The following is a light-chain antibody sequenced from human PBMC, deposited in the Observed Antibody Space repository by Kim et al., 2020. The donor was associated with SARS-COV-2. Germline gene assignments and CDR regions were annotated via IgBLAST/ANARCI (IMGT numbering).Light chain of an antibody. Sequence: QSVLTQPPSASGTSGQRVTIFCSGSSTNIASHVVSWYQQLPETAPKLLIHTYDQRPSGVPDRFSASRSGTSASLSISGLLSEDEGDYYCAAWDDSVSGLVFGAGTKVTVL. CDR1: STNIASHV. V-gene: IGLV1-44*01. CDR2: TYD. J-gene: IGLJ1*01. CDR3: AAWDDSVSGLV.